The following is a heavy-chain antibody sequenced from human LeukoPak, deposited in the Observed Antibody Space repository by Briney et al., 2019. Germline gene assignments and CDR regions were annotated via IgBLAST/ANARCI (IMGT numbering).Heavy chain of an antibody. J-gene: IGHJ4*02. Sequence: GGSLRLSCAASGFTVSSNYMSWVRQAPGKGLEWVGRIKSKTDGGTTDYAAPVKGRFTISRDDSKNTLYLQMNSLRAEDTAVYYCARDFKYSGYELDYWGQGTLVTVSS. D-gene: IGHD5-12*01. V-gene: IGHV3-15*05. CDR3: ARDFKYSGYELDY. CDR2: IKSKTDGGTT. CDR1: GFTVSSNY.